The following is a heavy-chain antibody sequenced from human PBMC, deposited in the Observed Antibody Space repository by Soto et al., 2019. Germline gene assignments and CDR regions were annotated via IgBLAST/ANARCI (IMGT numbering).Heavy chain of an antibody. Sequence: GESLKISCKGSGYTFTHYWIGWVRQVPGKGLEWLGVIYPSDSATRYNPSFQGQVAMSADPSINTAYLQWSSLKASDTAMYFCARGSLKGGTTSAERVPWSQGTQGTVAT. CDR2: IYPSDSAT. D-gene: IGHD1-26*01. CDR1: GYTFTHYW. J-gene: IGHJ5*02. CDR3: ARGSLKGGTTSAERVP. V-gene: IGHV5-51*01.